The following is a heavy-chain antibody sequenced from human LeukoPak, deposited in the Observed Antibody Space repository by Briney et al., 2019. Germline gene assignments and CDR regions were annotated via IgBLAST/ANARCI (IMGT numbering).Heavy chain of an antibody. V-gene: IGHV1-18*01. Sequence: ASVKVSCKASGYTFTSYGISWVRQAPGQGLEWMGWISAYNGNTNYAQKLQGRVTMTTDTSTSTAYMELRSLRSDDTAVYYCARTAAMVRGLINWFDPWGQGTLVTVSS. J-gene: IGHJ5*02. CDR1: GYTFTSYG. CDR3: ARTAAMVRGLINWFDP. D-gene: IGHD3-10*01. CDR2: ISAYNGNT.